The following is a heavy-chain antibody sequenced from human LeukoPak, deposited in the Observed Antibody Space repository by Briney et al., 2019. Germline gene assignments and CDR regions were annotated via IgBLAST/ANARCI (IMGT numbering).Heavy chain of an antibody. V-gene: IGHV3-48*03. CDR2: ISSSGTSI. J-gene: IGHJ6*02. CDR1: GFTFSSYE. Sequence: GGSLRLSCGASGFTFSSYEMNWARQAPGKELDWVSYISSSGTSIYYADSVKGRFTISRDNAKDSLYLQMDSLRAEDTAVYYCAREGEYKADGMDVWGQGTTVIVSS. CDR3: AREGEYKADGMDV. D-gene: IGHD1-1*01.